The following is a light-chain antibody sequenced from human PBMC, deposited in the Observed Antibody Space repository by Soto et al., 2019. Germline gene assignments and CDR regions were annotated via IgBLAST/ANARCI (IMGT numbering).Light chain of an antibody. CDR1: NSDIGGYNF. CDR3: SSYTSTNTVV. CDR2: DVT. Sequence: QSALTQPASVSGSPGQSITISCTGTNSDIGGYNFVSWYQQHPGKAPKLMFYDVTNRPSGVSNRFSGSKSGKTASLTISGLQAEDEAVYYCSSYTSTNTVVFGGGTKL. V-gene: IGLV2-14*03. J-gene: IGLJ2*01.